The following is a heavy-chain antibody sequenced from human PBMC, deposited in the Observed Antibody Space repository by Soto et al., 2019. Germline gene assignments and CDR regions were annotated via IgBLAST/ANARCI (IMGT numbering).Heavy chain of an antibody. J-gene: IGHJ3*02. CDR1: GFTFSSYA. D-gene: IGHD6-13*01. V-gene: IGHV3-23*01. CDR2: ISGSGGST. CDR3: AKVKAAAGTMHDAFDI. Sequence: GGSLRLSCAASGFTFSSYAMSWVRQAPGKGLEWVSAISGSGGSTYYADSVKGRFTISRDNSKNTLYLQMNSLRAEDTAVYYCAKVKAAAGTMHDAFDIWGQGTMVTVSS.